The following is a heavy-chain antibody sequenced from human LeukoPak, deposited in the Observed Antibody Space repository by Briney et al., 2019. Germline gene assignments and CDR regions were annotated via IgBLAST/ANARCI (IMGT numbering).Heavy chain of an antibody. CDR2: INPNSGGT. CDR3: ARATLPRSDDYAFDY. V-gene: IGHV1-2*02. D-gene: IGHD4-17*01. J-gene: IGHJ4*02. CDR1: GYTFSGYY. Sequence: ASVKVSCKASGYTFSGYYMHWVRQAPGQGLEWMGWINPNSGGTNYAQKFQGRVTMTRDTSISTAYMELSSLRPDDTAVYYCARATLPRSDDYAFDYWGQGTLVTVSS.